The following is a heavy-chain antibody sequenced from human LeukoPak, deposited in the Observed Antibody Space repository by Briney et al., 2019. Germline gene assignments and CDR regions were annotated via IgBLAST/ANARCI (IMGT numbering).Heavy chain of an antibody. CDR2: LSGSGGDT. J-gene: IGHJ4*02. D-gene: IGHD6-19*01. V-gene: IGHV3-23*01. CDR3: AKFPPDPGYSSGWYGGD. CDR1: GFTFSRHA. Sequence: GGSLRPSCAASGFTFSRHAMSWVRQAPGKGLEWVSSLSGSGGDTYYAESVKGRFTISRDNSKNTVYLQMNSLRAGDTAVYYCAKFPPDPGYSSGWYGGDWGQGTLVTVSS.